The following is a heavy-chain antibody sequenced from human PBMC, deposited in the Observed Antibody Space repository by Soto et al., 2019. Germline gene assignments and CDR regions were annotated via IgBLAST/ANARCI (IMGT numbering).Heavy chain of an antibody. CDR1: GYTFTSYG. J-gene: IGHJ4*02. V-gene: IGHV1-18*01. D-gene: IGHD3-22*01. CDR3: ARDLSYDSSGYYPGHFDY. Sequence: QVQLAQSGAEVKKPGASVKVSCKASGYTFTSYGISWVRQAPGQGLEWMGWISAYNGNTNYAQKLQGRVTMTTDTSTSTAYMELRSLRSDDTAVYYCARDLSYDSSGYYPGHFDYWGQGTLVTVSS. CDR2: ISAYNGNT.